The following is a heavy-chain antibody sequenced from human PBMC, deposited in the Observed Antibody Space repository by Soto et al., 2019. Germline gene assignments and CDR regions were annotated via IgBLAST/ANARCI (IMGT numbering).Heavy chain of an antibody. J-gene: IGHJ4*02. CDR3: ARGAGSGSFLIDY. Sequence: QVQLVESGGGVVQPGRSLRLSCAASGFTFSRYAMHWVRQAPGKGLEWMAITSDDESRKYYGDSVRGRFTISRDNSKNTLYLQMNSLRDEDTALFYCARGAGSGSFLIDYWGQGTLVTVSS. V-gene: IGHV3-30*04. D-gene: IGHD1-26*01. CDR2: TSDDESRK. CDR1: GFTFSRYA.